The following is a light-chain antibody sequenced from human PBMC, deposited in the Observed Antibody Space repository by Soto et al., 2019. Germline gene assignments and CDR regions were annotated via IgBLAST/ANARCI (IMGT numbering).Light chain of an antibody. CDR1: QSVNSNY. V-gene: IGKV3-20*01. CDR3: QHYANSLWT. CDR2: GAS. Sequence: VVLTQSPVTLSLSPGERATLSCRASQSVNSNYLDWYQQKPGQAPRLLIYGASNRATGIPDRFSGSGSGTDFILTISRLETEDFAVYYCQHYANSLWTFGQGTRVEI. J-gene: IGKJ1*01.